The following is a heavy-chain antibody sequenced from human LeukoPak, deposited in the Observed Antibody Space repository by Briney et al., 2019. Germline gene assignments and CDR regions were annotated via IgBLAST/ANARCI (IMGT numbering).Heavy chain of an antibody. CDR2: INHSGST. Sequence: SETLSLTCAVYGGSFSGYFWSWIRQPPGKGLEWIGEINHSGSTNYNPSLKSRVTISVDTSKNQFSLKLNSVTAADTAVYYCARGPLIVVGATKVKTLVYWGQGTLVTVSS. CDR3: ARGPLIVVGATKVKTLVY. D-gene: IGHD2-15*01. J-gene: IGHJ4*02. V-gene: IGHV4-34*01. CDR1: GGSFSGYF.